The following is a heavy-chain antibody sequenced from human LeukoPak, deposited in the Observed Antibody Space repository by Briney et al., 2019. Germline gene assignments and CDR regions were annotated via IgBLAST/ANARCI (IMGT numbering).Heavy chain of an antibody. V-gene: IGHV3-20*04. CDR3: ASFPRVDSSSWYTVGYAFDI. CDR1: GFTFDDYG. Sequence: GGSLRLSCAASGFTFDDYGMSWVRQAPGKGLEWVSGINWNGGSTGYADSVKGRFTISRDNAKNSLYLQMNSLRAEDTALYYCASFPRVDSSSWYTVGYAFDIWGQGTMVTVSS. CDR2: INWNGGST. J-gene: IGHJ3*02. D-gene: IGHD6-13*01.